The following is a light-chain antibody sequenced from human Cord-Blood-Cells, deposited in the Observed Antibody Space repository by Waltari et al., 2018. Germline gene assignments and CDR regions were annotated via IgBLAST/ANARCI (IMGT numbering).Light chain of an antibody. V-gene: IGKV3-20*01. CDR1: QSVSSSY. CDR2: GAS. Sequence: EIVLTTSPGPLPLSPGERATLPCRASQSVSSSYLAWYQQKPGQAPRLLIYGASSRATGIPDRFSGSGSGTDFTLTISRLEPEDFAVYYCQQYGSSPRTFGQGTKVEIK. CDR3: QQYGSSPRT. J-gene: IGKJ1*01.